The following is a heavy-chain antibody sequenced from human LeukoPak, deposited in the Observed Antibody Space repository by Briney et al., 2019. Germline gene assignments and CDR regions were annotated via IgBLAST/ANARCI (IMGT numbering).Heavy chain of an antibody. J-gene: IGHJ4*02. CDR1: GFTFDDYG. CDR3: ARRGQQLVKDY. V-gene: IGHV3-20*04. D-gene: IGHD6-13*01. Sequence: GGSLRLSCAASGFTFDDYGMSWVRHAPGKGLEWVSGINWNGGSTGYADSVKGRFTISRDNAKNSLYLQMNSLRAEDTALYYCARRGQQLVKDYWGQGTLVTVSS. CDR2: INWNGGST.